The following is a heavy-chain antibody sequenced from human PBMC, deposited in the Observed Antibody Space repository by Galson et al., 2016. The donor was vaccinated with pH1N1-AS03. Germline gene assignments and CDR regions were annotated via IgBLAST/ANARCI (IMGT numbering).Heavy chain of an antibody. V-gene: IGHV3-7*01. Sequence: SLRLSCAASGFTFRSYWMTWVRQAPGKGLEWVANIKQDGSENYSLDSVKGRFTISRVNVENSVYLQLNSLKVEDTAMYYCARIKGGGNSDGFDIWGLGTKVIVSS. CDR1: GFTFRSYW. D-gene: IGHD4-23*01. CDR2: IKQDGSEN. CDR3: ARIKGGGNSDGFDI. J-gene: IGHJ3*02.